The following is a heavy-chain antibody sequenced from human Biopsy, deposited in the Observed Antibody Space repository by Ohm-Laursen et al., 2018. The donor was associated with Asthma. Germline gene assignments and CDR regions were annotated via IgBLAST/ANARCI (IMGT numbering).Heavy chain of an antibody. J-gene: IGHJ6*02. V-gene: IGHV1-69*06. D-gene: IGHD3-3*02. CDR1: GGMFGNYA. CDR3: ARPSPNRDILHYYYHMDV. Sequence: SVKVSCKASGGMFGNYAISWVRQAPGLGLEWMGGISPTFGSSNYAQRFQGRVTITADIFTRTVYMELSGLRFDDTAIYYCARPSPNRDILHYYYHMDVWGQGTTVIVSS. CDR2: ISPTFGSS.